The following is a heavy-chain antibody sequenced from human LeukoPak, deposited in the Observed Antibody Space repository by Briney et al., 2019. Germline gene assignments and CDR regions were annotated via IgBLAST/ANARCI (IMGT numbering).Heavy chain of an antibody. Sequence: SETLSLTCTISGGFISSSSYYWGRIRQPPGKGLEWIGDIYYSGSTYYSPSLKSRVSISVDTSKNQFSLILSSVIAADTALYYCARRRYYDSTGYFDWGQGTQVTVS. J-gene: IGHJ1*01. D-gene: IGHD3-22*01. V-gene: IGHV4-39*01. CDR2: IYYSGST. CDR1: GGFISSSSYY. CDR3: ARRRYYDSTGYFD.